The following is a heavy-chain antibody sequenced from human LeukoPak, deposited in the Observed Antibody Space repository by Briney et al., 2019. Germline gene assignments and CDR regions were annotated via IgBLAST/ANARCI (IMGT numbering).Heavy chain of an antibody. D-gene: IGHD1-20*01. CDR2: ISSSSSYI. CDR3: AKDRGKSRYNWNDLPAGAFDI. CDR1: GLTFSSYS. Sequence: GGSLRLSCAASGLTFSSYSMNWVRQAPGKGLEWVSSISSSSSYIYCADSVKGRFTISRDNAKNSLYLQMNSLRAEDTAVYYCAKDRGKSRYNWNDLPAGAFDIWGQGTMVTVSS. V-gene: IGHV3-21*04. J-gene: IGHJ3*02.